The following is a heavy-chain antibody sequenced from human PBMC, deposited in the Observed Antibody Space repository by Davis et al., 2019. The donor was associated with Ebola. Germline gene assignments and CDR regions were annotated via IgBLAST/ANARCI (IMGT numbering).Heavy chain of an antibody. CDR1: GGSISSYY. CDR3: ARVAGGGGVYMDV. V-gene: IGHV4-59*01. J-gene: IGHJ6*03. Sequence: PSETLSLTCTVSGGSISSYYWSWIRQPPGKGLEWIGYIYYSGSTNYNPSLKSRVTISVDTSKNQFSLKLSSVTAADTAVYYCARVAGGGGVYMDVWGKGTTVTVSS. D-gene: IGHD3-16*01. CDR2: IYYSGST.